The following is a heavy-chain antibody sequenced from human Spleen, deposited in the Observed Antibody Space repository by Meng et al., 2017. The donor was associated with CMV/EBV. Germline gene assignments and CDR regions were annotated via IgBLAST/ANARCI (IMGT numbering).Heavy chain of an antibody. J-gene: IGHJ5*02. Sequence: KAYGYTFTSYGISWVRQAPGQGLEWMGWISAYNGNTNYAQKLQGRVTMTTDTSTSTAYMELRSLRSDDTAVYYCARIAITMAGNWFDPWGQGTLVTVSS. CDR1: GYTFTSYG. D-gene: IGHD3-10*01. CDR3: ARIAITMAGNWFDP. CDR2: ISAYNGNT. V-gene: IGHV1-18*01.